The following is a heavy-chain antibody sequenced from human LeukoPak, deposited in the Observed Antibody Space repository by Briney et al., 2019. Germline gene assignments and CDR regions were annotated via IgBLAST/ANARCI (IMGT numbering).Heavy chain of an antibody. CDR2: IYYSGST. J-gene: IGHJ4*02. Sequence: SETLSLTCTVSGGSISSYYWSWIRQPPGKGLEWIGYIYYSGSTNYNPSLKSRVTISVDTSKNQFSLKLSSVTAADTAVYYCARIGDTAMVPDFDYWGQGTLVTVSS. CDR1: GGSISSYY. D-gene: IGHD5-18*01. V-gene: IGHV4-59*01. CDR3: ARIGDTAMVPDFDY.